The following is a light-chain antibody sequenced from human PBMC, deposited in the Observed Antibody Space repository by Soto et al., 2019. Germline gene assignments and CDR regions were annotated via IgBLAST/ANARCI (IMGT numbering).Light chain of an antibody. CDR3: QQYGSSPKT. CDR2: GTS. CDR1: QRISTSY. Sequence: EIVLTQSPDTLSLSPGERATLSCRASQRISTSYLAWYRQKPGQAPSLLIYGTSSRATDIPDRFSGSGSGTDFTLTISRLEPEDFAVYYCQQYGSSPKTFGQGTKVDIK. V-gene: IGKV3-20*01. J-gene: IGKJ1*01.